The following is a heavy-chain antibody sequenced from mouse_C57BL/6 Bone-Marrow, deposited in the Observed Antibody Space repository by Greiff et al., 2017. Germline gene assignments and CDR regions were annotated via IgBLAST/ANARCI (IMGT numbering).Heavy chain of an antibody. CDR1: GYTFTSYW. Sequence: QVQLQQPGTELVKPGASVKLSCKASGYTFTSYWMHWVKQRPGQGLEWIGNINPSNGGTNYNEKFKSKATLTVDKSSSTAYMQLSSLTSEDSAVYYGARSGSTMGTTWAMDYWGQGTSVTVSS. J-gene: IGHJ4*01. V-gene: IGHV1-53*01. D-gene: IGHD2-2*01. CDR2: INPSNGGT. CDR3: ARSGSTMGTTWAMDY.